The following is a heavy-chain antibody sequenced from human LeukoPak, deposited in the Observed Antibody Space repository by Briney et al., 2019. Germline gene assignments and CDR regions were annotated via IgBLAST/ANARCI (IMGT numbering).Heavy chain of an antibody. CDR1: GGSISSYY. Sequence: SETLSLTCTVSGGSISSYYWSWIRQPPGKGLEWIGYIYYSGSTNYNPSLKSRVTISVDTSKNQFSLKLSSVTAADTAVYYCAGKIAAAGFDYWGQGTLVTVSS. CDR3: AGKIAAAGFDY. CDR2: IYYSGST. D-gene: IGHD6-13*01. J-gene: IGHJ4*02. V-gene: IGHV4-59*08.